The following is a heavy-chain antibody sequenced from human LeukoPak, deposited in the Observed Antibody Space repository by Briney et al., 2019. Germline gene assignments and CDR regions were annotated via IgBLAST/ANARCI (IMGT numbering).Heavy chain of an antibody. CDR2: IRSKAYGGTT. CDR3: TRDRGGNGRDFYYYYMDV. Sequence: GGSLRLSCTASGFTFGDYAMSWFRQAPGKGLEWVGFIRSKAYGGTTEYAASVKGRFTISRDDSKSIAYLQMNSLKTEDTAVYYCTRDRGGNGRDFYYYYMDVWGKGTTVTVSS. CDR1: GFTFGDYA. D-gene: IGHD4-23*01. V-gene: IGHV3-49*03. J-gene: IGHJ6*03.